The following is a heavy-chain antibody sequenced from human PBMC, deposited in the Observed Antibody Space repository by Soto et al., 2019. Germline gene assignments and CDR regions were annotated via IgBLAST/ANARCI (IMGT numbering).Heavy chain of an antibody. Sequence: SETLSLTCTVSGGSITTGGYYWSWIRQLPGKGLEWIGHRYYSESTYYNPSLKSRVSISLDTSKNQFSLKLSFVTAADTAMYYCARTKCSGGSSYSWSLDYWGQGTPVTVSS. D-gene: IGHD2-15*01. V-gene: IGHV4-31*03. CDR3: ARTKCSGGSSYSWSLDY. CDR2: RYYSEST. J-gene: IGHJ4*02. CDR1: GGSITTGGYY.